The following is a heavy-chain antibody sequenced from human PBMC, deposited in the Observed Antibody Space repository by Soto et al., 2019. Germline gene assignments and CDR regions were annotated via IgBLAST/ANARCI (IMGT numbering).Heavy chain of an antibody. D-gene: IGHD3-10*01. J-gene: IGHJ5*02. CDR3: ARRSSSPWFDP. CDR1: GFTFSDYY. Sequence: GGSPRLSCAASGFTFSDYYMSWIRQAPGKGLEWVSYITGSGSNTYYADSVKGRFTISRDNAKNSLNLQMNSLRAEDTAVYYCARRSSSPWFDPWGQGTLVTVSS. CDR2: ITGSGSNT. V-gene: IGHV3-11*01.